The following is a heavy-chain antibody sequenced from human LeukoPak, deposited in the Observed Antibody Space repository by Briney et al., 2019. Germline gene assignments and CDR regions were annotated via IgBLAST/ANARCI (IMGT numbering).Heavy chain of an antibody. Sequence: GGSLRLSCAASGFTFSSYWMSWARQAPGKGLEWVANIKQDGSEKYYVDSVKGRFTISRDNAKNSLYLQMNSLRAEDTAVYYCARGGTYYDILTGYYTAWYFDYWGQGTLVTVSS. CDR1: GFTFSSYW. V-gene: IGHV3-7*04. J-gene: IGHJ4*02. CDR2: IKQDGSEK. D-gene: IGHD3-9*01. CDR3: ARGGTYYDILTGYYTAWYFDY.